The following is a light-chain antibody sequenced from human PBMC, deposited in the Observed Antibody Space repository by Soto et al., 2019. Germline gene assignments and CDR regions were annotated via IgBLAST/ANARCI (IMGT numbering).Light chain of an antibody. V-gene: IGKV2-30*01. Sequence: DVVMTQSPLSLPVTLGQPASISCRSSQSLAYSDGNTYLNWFQQRPGQSPRRLIYKVSNRDSGVPDRFTVSGSGTDFTLEISRVEAEDVGVYYCMQGTHWPPYTFGQGTKLEIK. J-gene: IGKJ2*01. CDR1: QSLAYSDGNTY. CDR2: KVS. CDR3: MQGTHWPPYT.